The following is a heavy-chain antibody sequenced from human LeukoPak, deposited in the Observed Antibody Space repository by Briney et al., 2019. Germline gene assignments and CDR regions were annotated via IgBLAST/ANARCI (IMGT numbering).Heavy chain of an antibody. J-gene: IGHJ3*01. CDR1: GFTFDDYA. D-gene: IGHD3-22*01. Sequence: GGSLRLSCAASGFTFDDYAMHWVRQAPGKGLEWVSGISWNSGSIGYADSVKGRFTISRDNAKNSLYLQMDSLRAEDTALYYCAKEYYYDSSGYSNWGQGTMVTVSS. CDR2: ISWNSGSI. CDR3: AKEYYYDSSGYSN. V-gene: IGHV3-9*01.